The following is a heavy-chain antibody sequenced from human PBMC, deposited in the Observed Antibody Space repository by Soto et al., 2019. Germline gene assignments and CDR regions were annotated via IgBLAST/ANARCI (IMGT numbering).Heavy chain of an antibody. V-gene: IGHV3-53*01. D-gene: IGHD3-3*01. CDR1: GFTVSSNY. Sequence: GGSLRLSCAASGFTVSSNYMSWVRQAPGKGLEWVSVIYSGGSTYYADSVKGRFTISRDNSKNTLYLQMNSLGAEDTAVYYCARGSIFGVVIKGRGANYYFDYWGQGTLVTVSS. J-gene: IGHJ4*02. CDR3: ARGSIFGVVIKGRGANYYFDY. CDR2: IYSGGST.